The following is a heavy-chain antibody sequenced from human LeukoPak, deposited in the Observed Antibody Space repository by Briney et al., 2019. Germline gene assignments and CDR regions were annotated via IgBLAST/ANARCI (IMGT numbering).Heavy chain of an antibody. CDR1: GCTFTGYY. D-gene: IGHD3-10*01. CDR3: ASQWFGELLYKFDY. J-gene: IGHJ4*02. CDR2: INPNSGGT. V-gene: IGHV1-2*02. Sequence: ASVKVSCMASGCTFTGYYMHWVRQAPGQGLEWMGWINPNSGGTNYAQKFQGRVTMTRDTSISTAYMELSRLRSDDTAVYYCASQWFGELLYKFDYWGQGTLVTVSS.